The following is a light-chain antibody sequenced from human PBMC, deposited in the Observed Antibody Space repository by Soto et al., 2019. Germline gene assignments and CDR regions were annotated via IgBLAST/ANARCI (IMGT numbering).Light chain of an antibody. Sequence: QSALTQPPSASGSPGQSVTISCTGTSSDIGDYNYVSWFQHHPGKAPKLLIYDVTKRPSGVPDRFSGSKSGNTASLTVSGLQAEDESDYYCSSYGGNNNVIFGGGTKLTVL. CDR1: SSDIGDYNY. V-gene: IGLV2-8*01. J-gene: IGLJ2*01. CDR2: DVT. CDR3: SSYGGNNNVI.